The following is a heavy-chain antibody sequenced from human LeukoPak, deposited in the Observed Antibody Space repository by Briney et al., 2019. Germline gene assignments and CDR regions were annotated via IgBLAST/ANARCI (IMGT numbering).Heavy chain of an antibody. V-gene: IGHV4-31*11. CDR2: IYYSGSA. CDR1: GGSISSADFY. J-gene: IGHJ4*02. Sequence: SETLSLTCAVSGGSISSADFYWSWIRQHPGKGLGWIGFIYYSGSAYYNPSLKSRVSISIDTSKNQFSLTLNSVTAADTAVYYCARGSDFFDYWGQGTLVTVSS. CDR3: ARGSDFFDY.